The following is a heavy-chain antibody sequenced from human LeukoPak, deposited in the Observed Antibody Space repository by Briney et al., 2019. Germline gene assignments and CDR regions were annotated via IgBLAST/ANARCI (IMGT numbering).Heavy chain of an antibody. D-gene: IGHD6-13*01. CDR3: ARGIAAAGPRYYFDY. V-gene: IGHV4-59*06. Sequence: PSETLSLTCSVSGGAISSYYWSWIRQHPGKGLEWIGYIYYSGSTYYNPSLKSRVTISVDTSKNQFSLKLSSVTAADTAVYYCARGIAAAGPRYYFDYWGQGTLVTVSS. CDR2: IYYSGST. J-gene: IGHJ4*02. CDR1: GGAISSYY.